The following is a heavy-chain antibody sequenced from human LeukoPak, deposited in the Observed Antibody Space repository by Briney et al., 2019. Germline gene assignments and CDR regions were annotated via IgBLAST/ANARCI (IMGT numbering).Heavy chain of an antibody. D-gene: IGHD6-13*01. CDR2: ISGSGGST. CDR1: GFTFSSYA. J-gene: IGHJ4*02. Sequence: PGGSLRLSCAASGFTFSSYAMSWVRQAPGKGLEWVSAISGSGGSTYYADSVKGRFTISRDNSKNTLYLQMNSLRAEDTAVYYCAKNDLGSSSWRFYFDYWGQGTLVTVSS. CDR3: AKNDLGSSSWRFYFDY. V-gene: IGHV3-23*01.